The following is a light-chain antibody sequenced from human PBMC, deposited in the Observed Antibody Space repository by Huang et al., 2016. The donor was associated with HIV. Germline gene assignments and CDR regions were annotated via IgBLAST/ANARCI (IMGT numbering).Light chain of an antibody. V-gene: IGKV3-20*01. CDR2: GAS. J-gene: IGKJ3*01. CDR3: QVYGTSPPGP. Sequence: EIVLTQSPGTLSLSPVERATLSCRASQSVSGSYLAWYQQNPGQSPRLLSYGASSRATGIPDRFSGSGSGTDFTLTITRLEPEDTALYYCQVYGTSPPGPFGPGATVHIK. CDR1: QSVSGSY.